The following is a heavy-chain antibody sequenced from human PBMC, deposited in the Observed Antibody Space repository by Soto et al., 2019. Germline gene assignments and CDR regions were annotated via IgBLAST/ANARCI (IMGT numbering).Heavy chain of an antibody. D-gene: IGHD2-15*01. V-gene: IGHV3-11*01. Sequence: QVQLVESGGGLVKPGGSLRLSCAASGFTFSDYYMSWIRQAPGKGLEWVSYISNSGNNIYYADSVKGRFTISRDNAKNSLYLQMNSLRAEDPAVYYCARDLVVVATPFAYWGQGSLVTVSS. CDR3: ARDLVVVATPFAY. CDR1: GFTFSDYY. CDR2: ISNSGNNI. J-gene: IGHJ4*02.